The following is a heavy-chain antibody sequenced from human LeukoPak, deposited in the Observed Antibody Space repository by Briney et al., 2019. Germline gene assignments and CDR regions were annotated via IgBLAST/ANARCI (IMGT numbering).Heavy chain of an antibody. CDR1: GGSFRGYY. Sequence: SETLSLTCAVYGGSFRGYYWSWIRQPPGKGLEWIGEINHSGSTNYNPSLKSRVTISVDTSKNQFSLKLSSVTAADTAVYYCASGGLITGTTPGWFDPWGQGTLVTVSS. J-gene: IGHJ5*02. CDR2: INHSGST. V-gene: IGHV4-34*01. CDR3: ASGGLITGTTPGWFDP. D-gene: IGHD1-7*01.